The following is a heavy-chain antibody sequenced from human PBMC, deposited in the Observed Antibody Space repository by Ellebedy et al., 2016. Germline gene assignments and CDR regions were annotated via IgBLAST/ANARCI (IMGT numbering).Heavy chain of an antibody. CDR2: LSGSGGTT. V-gene: IGHV3-23*01. D-gene: IGHD2-2*01. CDR1: GFTFSSYA. Sequence: GESLKISCAASGFTFSSYAVSWVRQAPGKGLEWVSTLSGSGGTTYYADSVKGRFTISRDNPKNTLYLQMNSLRAEDTAIYYCARAYVPLSGVSFNRADGMDVWGQGTTVIVSS. CDR3: ARAYVPLSGVSFNRADGMDV. J-gene: IGHJ6*02.